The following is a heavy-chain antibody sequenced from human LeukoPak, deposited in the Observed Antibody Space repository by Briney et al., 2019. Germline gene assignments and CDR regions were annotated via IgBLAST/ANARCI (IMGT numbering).Heavy chain of an antibody. V-gene: IGHV3-73*01. CDR2: IRSKANNYAT. CDR1: GFNFNDSA. Sequence: PGGSLRLSCVTSGFNFNDSALHWVRHAPGKGLEWVGRIRSKANNYATTYTASVRGRFIFSRDDSKSTAWLQMNSLRIEDSALYYCTRHTTGSPEFDPWGQGTLVTVAS. D-gene: IGHD1-26*01. CDR3: TRHTTGSPEFDP. J-gene: IGHJ5*02.